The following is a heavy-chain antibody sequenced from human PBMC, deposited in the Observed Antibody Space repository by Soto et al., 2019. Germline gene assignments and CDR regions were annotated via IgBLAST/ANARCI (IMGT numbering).Heavy chain of an antibody. Sequence: GGSLRLSCAASGFTFSSYGMHWVRQAPGKGLEWVAVISYDGSNKYYADSVKGRFTISRDNSKNTLYLQMNSLRAEDTSVYYCPKDLRAKQWLRQGWYDPWGQGTLVTVSS. CDR2: ISYDGSNK. CDR1: GFTFSSYG. V-gene: IGHV3-30*18. J-gene: IGHJ5*02. D-gene: IGHD6-19*01. CDR3: PKDLRAKQWLRQGWYDP.